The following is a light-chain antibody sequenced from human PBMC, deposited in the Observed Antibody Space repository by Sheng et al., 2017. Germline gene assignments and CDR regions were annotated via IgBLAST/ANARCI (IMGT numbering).Light chain of an antibody. Sequence: SYELTQPPSVSVSPGQTASITCSGNKVGDKYVSWYQHKSGQSPVVVIYQDDTRPSGIPERISGSNSGDAATLTITGTQAMDEADYFCQAWDSNTVVFGGGPTDRP. CDR1: KVGDKY. CDR2: QDD. V-gene: IGLV3-1*01. CDR3: QAWDSNTVV. J-gene: IGLJ2*01.